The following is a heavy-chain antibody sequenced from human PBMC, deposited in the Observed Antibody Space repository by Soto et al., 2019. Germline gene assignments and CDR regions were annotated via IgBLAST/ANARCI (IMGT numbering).Heavy chain of an antibody. CDR3: ARVGPADYYDSSGYYSPLDY. Sequence: QVQLVQSGAEVKKPGSSVKVSCKASGDTFSSYAINWVRQAPGQGLEWMGGIIPMFGTANYAQKFKGRVTVTAGESTSTVYMELSRLGSEATAVYYCARVGPADYYDSSGYYSPLDYWGQGTLVTVSS. J-gene: IGHJ4*02. CDR2: IIPMFGTA. V-gene: IGHV1-69*01. CDR1: GDTFSSYA. D-gene: IGHD3-22*01.